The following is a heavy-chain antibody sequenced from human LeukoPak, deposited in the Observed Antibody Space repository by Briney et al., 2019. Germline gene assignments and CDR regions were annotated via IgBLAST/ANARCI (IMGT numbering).Heavy chain of an antibody. J-gene: IGHJ4*02. V-gene: IGHV4-59*01. CDR3: ARGLPGVGALDY. CDR2: IYYSGST. D-gene: IGHD1-26*01. CDR1: GGSISSYY. Sequence: SETLSLTCTVSGGSISSYYWSWIRQPPGKGLEWIGYIYYSGSTNHNPSLKSRVTISVDTSKNQFSLKLSSVTAADTAVYYCARGLPGVGALDYWGQGTLVTVSS.